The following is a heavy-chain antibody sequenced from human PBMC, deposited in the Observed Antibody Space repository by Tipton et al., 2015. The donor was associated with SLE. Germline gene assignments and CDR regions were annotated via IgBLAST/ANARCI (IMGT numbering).Heavy chain of an antibody. CDR2: INPNSGGT. Sequence: QVQLVQSGAEVKKPGASVKVSCKASGYTFTGYYMHWVRQAPGQGLEWMGWINPNSGGTNYAQKFQGWVTMTRDTSISTAYMELSRLRSDDTAVYYCARAYYYDSSGYSLDYWGQGTLVTVSS. CDR3: ARAYYYDSSGYSLDY. J-gene: IGHJ4*02. V-gene: IGHV1-2*04. CDR1: GYTFTGYY. D-gene: IGHD3-22*01.